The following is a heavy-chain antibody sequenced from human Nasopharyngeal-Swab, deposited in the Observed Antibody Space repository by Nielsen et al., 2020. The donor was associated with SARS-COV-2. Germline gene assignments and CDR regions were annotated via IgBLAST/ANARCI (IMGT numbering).Heavy chain of an antibody. V-gene: IGHV3-48*04. CDR3: ARKDSSSYSYYYMDV. CDR2: ITSSSNTK. J-gene: IGHJ6*03. CDR1: GFTFSSYT. Sequence: GESQKISCAASGFTFSSYTMNWVRQAPGKGLEWVSYITSSSNTKDYTDSVKGRFTISRDNAKNSLYLQMNSLRAEDTAVYYCARKDSSSYSYYYMDVWGKGTTVTVSS. D-gene: IGHD6-6*01.